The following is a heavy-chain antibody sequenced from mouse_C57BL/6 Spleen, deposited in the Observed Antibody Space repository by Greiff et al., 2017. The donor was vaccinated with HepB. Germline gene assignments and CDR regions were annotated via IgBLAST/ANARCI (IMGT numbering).Heavy chain of an antibody. J-gene: IGHJ1*03. V-gene: IGHV1-50*01. CDR2: IDPSDSYT. CDR1: GYTFTSYW. Sequence: VQLQQPGAELVKPGASVKLSCKASGYTFTSYWMQWVKQRPGQGLEWIGEIDPSDSYTNYNQKFKGKATLTVDTSSSTAYMQLSSLTSEDSAVYYCARPKFYYGSRNWYFDVWGKGTTVTVSS. CDR3: ARPKFYYGSRNWYFDV. D-gene: IGHD1-1*01.